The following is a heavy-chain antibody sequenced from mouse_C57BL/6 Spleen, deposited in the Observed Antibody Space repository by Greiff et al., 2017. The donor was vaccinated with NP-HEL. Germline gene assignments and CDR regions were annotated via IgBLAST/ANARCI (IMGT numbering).Heavy chain of an antibody. Sequence: DVKLVESGGGFVKPGGSLKLSCAASGFTFSTYTMSWVRQTPEKRLEWVATINIGGGNTYYPDSVRGRFTISSDNAKNTLYLQMSSLRSEDTALYYCTRQGLTWFAYWGQGTLVTVSA. CDR1: GFTFSTYT. J-gene: IGHJ3*01. CDR2: INIGGGNT. V-gene: IGHV5-9*01. CDR3: TRQGLTWFAY.